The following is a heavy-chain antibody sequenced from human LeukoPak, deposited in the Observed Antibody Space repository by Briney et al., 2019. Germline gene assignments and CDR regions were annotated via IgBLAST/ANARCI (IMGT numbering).Heavy chain of an antibody. CDR2: ISGSGGST. CDR1: GFTFSSYV. J-gene: IGHJ1*01. CDR3: AKDQDYLQSSSGSEYFQH. Sequence: GGSLRLSCAASGFTFSSYVMSWVRQAPGKGLEWVSAISGSGGSTYYADSVKGRFTISRDNSKNTLYLQVNSLRAEDTAVYYCAKDQDYLQSSSGSEYFQHWGQGTLVTVSS. D-gene: IGHD3-10*01. V-gene: IGHV3-23*01.